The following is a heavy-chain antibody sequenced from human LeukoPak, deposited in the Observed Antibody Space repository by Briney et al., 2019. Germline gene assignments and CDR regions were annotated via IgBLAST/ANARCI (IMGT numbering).Heavy chain of an antibody. D-gene: IGHD3-22*01. V-gene: IGHV3-23*01. Sequence: GGSLRLSCPVSGFTFSSYAMSWVRQAPGRGLGWVSVISTRGESAYYADSVKGRFTISRDNSKNTLYLQMNSLRAEDTAVYYCAKDRGSGYHYFDYWGQGTLVTVSS. CDR3: AKDRGSGYHYFDY. CDR2: ISTRGESA. J-gene: IGHJ4*02. CDR1: GFTFSSYA.